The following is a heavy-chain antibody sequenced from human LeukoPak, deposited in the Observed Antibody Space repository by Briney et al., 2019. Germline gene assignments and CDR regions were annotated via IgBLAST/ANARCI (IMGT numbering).Heavy chain of an antibody. CDR3: AREVFGGSVDFDY. D-gene: IGHD2-15*01. V-gene: IGHV4-61*01. J-gene: IGHJ4*02. CDR1: GGSVSSASYY. Sequence: SETLSLTCTVSGGSVSSASYYWSWIRRPPGKGLEWIGFIYYSGSTNYSPSLKSRVTISVDTSKNQFSLKLTSVTAADTAVYYCAREVFGGSVDFDYWGQGTLVTVSS. CDR2: IYYSGST.